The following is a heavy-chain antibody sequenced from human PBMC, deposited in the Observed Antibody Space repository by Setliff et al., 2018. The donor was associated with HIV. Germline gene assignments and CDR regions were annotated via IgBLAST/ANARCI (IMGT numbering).Heavy chain of an antibody. J-gene: IGHJ3*02. CDR1: GGSMSSYY. V-gene: IGHV4-4*07. CDR2: IYTSGSI. D-gene: IGHD2-21*01. Sequence: KSSETLSLTCSVSGGSMSSYYWSWIRQTASKGLEWIGRIYTSGSIIYNPSLRSRVTMSVDTSKNQFSLKLSSVTAADTAVYYCARVFPPTRGAPFGIPPGAFDIWGQGTMVTGSS. CDR3: ARVFPPTRGAPFGIPPGAFDI.